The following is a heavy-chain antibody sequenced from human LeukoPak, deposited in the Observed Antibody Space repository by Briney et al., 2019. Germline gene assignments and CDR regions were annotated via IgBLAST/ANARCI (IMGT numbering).Heavy chain of an antibody. D-gene: IGHD3-22*01. CDR3: ARPGSAGGYWVH. CDR2: IHSGGRT. V-gene: IGHV3-66*01. CDR1: GFSVSNNY. Sequence: PGGSLRLSCAASGFSVSNNYLSWVRQPPGNGLEWVSVIHSGGRTKYADSVRDRFTISRDTAKNTVYLQMNSLRVDDTAAYYCARPGSAGGYWVHWGQGTLVTVSS. J-gene: IGHJ4*02.